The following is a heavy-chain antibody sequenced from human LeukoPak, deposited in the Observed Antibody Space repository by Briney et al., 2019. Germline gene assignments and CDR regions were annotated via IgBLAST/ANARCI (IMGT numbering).Heavy chain of an antibody. J-gene: IGHJ4*02. CDR1: GFTFSHYA. V-gene: IGHV3-30*02. CDR3: AKDFKRLVWYDDTLDY. CDR2: IRYDGNNK. Sequence: GGSLRLSCAASGFTFSHYAMHWVRQAPGKGLEWVAFIRYDGNNKNYADFVKGRFTISRDNYKNTLYLQMNSLRTEDTAVYYCAKDFKRLVWYDDTLDYWGQGTLVTVSS. D-gene: IGHD3-16*01.